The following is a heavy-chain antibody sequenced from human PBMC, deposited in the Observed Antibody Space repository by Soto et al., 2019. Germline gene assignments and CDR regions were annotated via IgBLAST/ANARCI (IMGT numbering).Heavy chain of an antibody. V-gene: IGHV3-30*04. CDR2: ISNDGRRK. CDR3: ARVATAMTYDF. D-gene: IGHD2-21*02. CDR1: GFSLSTNT. J-gene: IGHJ4*02. Sequence: GVSLRLSCAASGFSLSTNTMHWVRQVPGKGLEWVASISNDGRRKYYADFVKGRFTISRDTANNILYLEMNSLRAEDTSLYYCARVATAMTYDFWGQGTQVTVSS.